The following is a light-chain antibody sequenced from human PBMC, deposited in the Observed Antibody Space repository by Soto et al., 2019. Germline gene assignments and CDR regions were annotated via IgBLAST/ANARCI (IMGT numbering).Light chain of an antibody. V-gene: IGKV1-39*01. CDR2: GAS. CDR1: QSIGKH. CDR3: QQRYTSPTT. J-gene: IGKJ5*01. Sequence: DIQLNESPASLSAPVGHRLTITCRASQSIGKHLNWYQPTHGKAPKFLIYGASTLQSGVPSRLPGIRYGTDFTIAVNSLQAEDGATDDCQQRYTSPTTFCPGTRLEIK.